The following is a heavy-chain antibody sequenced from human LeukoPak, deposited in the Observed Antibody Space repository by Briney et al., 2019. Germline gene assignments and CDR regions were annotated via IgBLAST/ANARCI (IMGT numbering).Heavy chain of an antibody. V-gene: IGHV3-23*01. CDR2: IIGYDGTT. CDR3: AKRPHCTSSGPGCQDIEY. J-gene: IGHJ4*02. D-gene: IGHD6-19*01. Sequence: PGGSLRLSCAASGFTFTTCLMSWVRQAPGKRMEWVSTIIGYDGTTYYADSVKGRFTISRDNSDSTLFLQMNNLRAEDTAVYYCAKRPHCTSSGPGCQDIEYWGQGTQVTVSS. CDR1: GFTFTTCL.